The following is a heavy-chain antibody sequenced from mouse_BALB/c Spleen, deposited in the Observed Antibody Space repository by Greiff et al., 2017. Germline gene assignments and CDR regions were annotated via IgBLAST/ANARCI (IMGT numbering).Heavy chain of an antibody. CDR2: ISYDGSN. J-gene: IGHJ3*01. V-gene: IGHV3-6*02. D-gene: IGHD1-2*01. CDR3: ARALITTATFAY. Sequence: EVQLQESGPGLVKPSQSLSLTCSVTGYSITSGYYWNWIRQFPGNKLEWMGYISYDGSNNYNPSLKNRISITRDTSKNQFFLKLNSVTTEDTATYYCARALITTATFAYWGQGTLVTVSA. CDR1: GYSITSGYY.